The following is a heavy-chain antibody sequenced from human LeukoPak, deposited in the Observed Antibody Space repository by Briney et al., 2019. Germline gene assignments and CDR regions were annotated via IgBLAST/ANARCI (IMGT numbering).Heavy chain of an antibody. Sequence: QPGRSLRLSCAASGFTFSSYGMHWVRQAPGKGLEWVAVIWYDGSNKYYADSVKGRFTISRDNSKNTLYLQMNSLRAEDTAVYYCARDINHITMVRGVIDYWGQGTLVTVSS. CDR3: ARDINHITMVRGVIDY. J-gene: IGHJ4*02. D-gene: IGHD3-10*01. CDR2: IWYDGSNK. CDR1: GFTFSSYG. V-gene: IGHV3-33*01.